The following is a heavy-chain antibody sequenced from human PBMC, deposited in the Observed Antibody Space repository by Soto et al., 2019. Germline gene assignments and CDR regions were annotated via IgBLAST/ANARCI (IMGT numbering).Heavy chain of an antibody. Sequence: QVQLQESGPGLVKPSENLSLTCTVSGASVSSDSSYWSWIRQSPGKGLEWIGYIHYSGSTEYNPSLKSRVTISVDTSKNHFSLKVTSVTAADTAIYYWARDRALGRYYGMDVWGQGTTVTVSS. J-gene: IGHJ6*02. CDR1: GASVSSDSSY. D-gene: IGHD3-10*01. CDR3: ARDRALGRYYGMDV. V-gene: IGHV4-61*03. CDR2: IHYSGST.